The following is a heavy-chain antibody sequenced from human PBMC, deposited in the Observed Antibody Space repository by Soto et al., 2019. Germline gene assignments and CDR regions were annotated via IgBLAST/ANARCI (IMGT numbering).Heavy chain of an antibody. CDR3: ARTILNIYCSGGSCYSMGY. J-gene: IGHJ4*02. D-gene: IGHD2-15*01. Sequence: QVQLVQSGAEVKKPGASVKVSCKASGYTFTSYGISWVRQAPGQGLEWMGWISAYNGNTNYAQKLQGRVTMTTDTSTSTAYMELRRLRSGDTAVYYFARTILNIYCSGGSCYSMGYWGQGTLVTVSS. CDR1: GYTFTSYG. V-gene: IGHV1-18*01. CDR2: ISAYNGNT.